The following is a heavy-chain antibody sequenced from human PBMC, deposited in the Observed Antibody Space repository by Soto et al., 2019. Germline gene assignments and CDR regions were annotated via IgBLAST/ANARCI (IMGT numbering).Heavy chain of an antibody. CDR2: ISGSGVRT. J-gene: IGHJ5*01. CDR3: AKDHAREQFVRGENWFDS. V-gene: IGHV3-23*01. CDR1: GFIFSNYA. D-gene: IGHD6-6*01. Sequence: GGSLRLSCSASGFIFSNYAMSWARQAPGKGLEWVSTISGSGVRTYYADSVKGRFTISRDNSKNTLDLQMNNLRVEDTAIYYCAKDHAREQFVRGENWFDSWGQGTLVTVSS.